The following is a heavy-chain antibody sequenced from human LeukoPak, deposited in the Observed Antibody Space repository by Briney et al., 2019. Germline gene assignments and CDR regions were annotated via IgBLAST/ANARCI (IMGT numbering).Heavy chain of an antibody. CDR1: GGSISSYY. CDR2: IYYSGST. V-gene: IGHV4-59*08. D-gene: IGHD1/OR15-1a*01. CDR3: ARGIIGTRSKFDY. Sequence: SETLSLTCTVSGGSISSYYWSWIRQPPGKGLEWIGYIYYSGSTNYNPSLKSRVTISVDTSKNHFSLKLSSVTAADTAVYSCARGIIGTRSKFDYWGQGTLSPSPQ. J-gene: IGHJ4*02.